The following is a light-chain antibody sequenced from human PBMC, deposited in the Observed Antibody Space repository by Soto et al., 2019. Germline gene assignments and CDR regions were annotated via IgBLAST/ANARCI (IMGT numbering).Light chain of an antibody. CDR1: QAISSS. Sequence: DIQLTQSPSFLSASVGDRVTITCRASQAISSSLAWYQHNPGKAPKLLIYAASTLQNGVPSSFSGSGSVTEFTLTSSSLEPEDLATYYCQQLNDYRYTFGQGTKVEIK. CDR3: QQLNDYRYT. V-gene: IGKV1-9*01. CDR2: AAS. J-gene: IGKJ2*01.